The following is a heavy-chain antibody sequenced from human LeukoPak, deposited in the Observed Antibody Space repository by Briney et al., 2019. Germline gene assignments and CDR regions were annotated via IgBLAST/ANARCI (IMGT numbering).Heavy chain of an antibody. Sequence: GGSLRLSCTASGFMFSAHALTWVRQAPGKGLEYLSGISGSGGVTYYAGSVKGRFTISRDNSRNTLYLQMNSLRAEDSAVYYCAKGSVVTSFFDSWGQGTRVTVSS. D-gene: IGHD1-26*01. CDR2: ISGSGGVT. CDR1: GFMFSAHA. CDR3: AKGSVVTSFFDS. V-gene: IGHV3-23*01. J-gene: IGHJ4*02.